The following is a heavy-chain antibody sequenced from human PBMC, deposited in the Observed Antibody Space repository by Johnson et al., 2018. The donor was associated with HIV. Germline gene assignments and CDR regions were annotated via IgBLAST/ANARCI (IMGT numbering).Heavy chain of an antibody. J-gene: IGHJ3*02. CDR1: GFTFRSYA. Sequence: EVQLVESGGGVVQPGRSLRLSCAASGFTFRSYAMGWVRQAPGEGLEWVSVVSATGDSTYYADSVKGRFTISRDNSKNTLYVQMNSLRAEDTAIYHCARATSASGTDNDAFDIWGQGTMVTVSS. D-gene: IGHD6-13*01. CDR2: VSATGDST. CDR3: ARATSASGTDNDAFDI. V-gene: IGHV3-23*04.